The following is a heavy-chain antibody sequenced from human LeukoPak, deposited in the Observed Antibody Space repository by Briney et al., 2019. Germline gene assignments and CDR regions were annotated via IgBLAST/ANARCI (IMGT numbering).Heavy chain of an antibody. J-gene: IGHJ4*02. CDR3: VRDGDSLDF. CDR2: IKYDGSKI. V-gene: IGHV3-7*01. CDR1: GFRFRDYW. Sequence: GGSLRLSCAASGFRFRDYWMSWVRQAPGKGLEWVADIKYDGSKIYYVDSVKGRFTISRDNAKASLFLQMNSLRAEDSGVYFCVRDGDSLDFLGQGTLVTVSP. D-gene: IGHD2-21*02.